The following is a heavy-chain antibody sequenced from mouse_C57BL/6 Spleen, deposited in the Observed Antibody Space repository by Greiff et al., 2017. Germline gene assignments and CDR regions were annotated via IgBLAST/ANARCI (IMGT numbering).Heavy chain of an antibody. CDR1: GYTFTSYD. D-gene: IGHD3-2*02. CDR3: ARETAQAPYYFDY. Sequence: QVQLQQSGPELVKPGASVKLSCKASGYTFTSYDINWVKQRPGQGLEWIGWIYPRDGSTKYNGKFKGKATLTADKSSSTAYMQLSSLTSEDSAVYFCARETAQAPYYFDYWGQGTTLTVSS. CDR2: IYPRDGST. J-gene: IGHJ2*01. V-gene: IGHV1-85*01.